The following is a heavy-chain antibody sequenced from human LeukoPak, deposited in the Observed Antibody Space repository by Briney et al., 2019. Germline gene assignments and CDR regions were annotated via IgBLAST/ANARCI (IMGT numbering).Heavy chain of an antibody. CDR1: GFTFSSFS. Sequence: GGSLRLSCAATGFTFSSFSTHWVRQAPGKGLEWVAVTSYDGSNKYYADSVKGRFTISRDNSKNTLSLQMNSLRTEDTSVYYCAKGRVGANGYYYYGMDVWGQGTTVTVSS. D-gene: IGHD1-26*01. V-gene: IGHV3-30*18. CDR2: TSYDGSNK. J-gene: IGHJ6*02. CDR3: AKGRVGANGYYYYGMDV.